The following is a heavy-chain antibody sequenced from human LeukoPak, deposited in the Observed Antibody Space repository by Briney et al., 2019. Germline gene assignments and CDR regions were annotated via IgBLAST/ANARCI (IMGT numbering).Heavy chain of an antibody. CDR3: ARVPLHYGDYIRSTVDAFDI. CDR2: INHSGST. J-gene: IGHJ3*02. V-gene: IGHV4-34*01. Sequence: PSETLSLTCAVYGGSFSGYYWSWIRQPPGKGLEWIGEINHSGSTNYNPSLKSRVTISVDTSKNQFSLKLSSVTAADTAVYYCARVPLHYGDYIRSTVDAFDIWGQGTMVTVSS. CDR1: GGSFSGYY. D-gene: IGHD4-17*01.